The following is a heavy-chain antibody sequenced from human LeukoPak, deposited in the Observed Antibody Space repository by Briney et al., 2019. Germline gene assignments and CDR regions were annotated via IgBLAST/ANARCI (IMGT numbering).Heavy chain of an antibody. CDR2: INPSGGST. Sequence: ASVKVSCKASGYTFTSYYMHWVRQAPGQGLEWMGIINPSGGSTSYAQKFQGRVTMTRDTSTSTVYMELSRLRSDDTAVYYCARTDCSGGSCDPLDYWGQGTLVTVSS. CDR3: ARTDCSGGSCDPLDY. V-gene: IGHV1-46*01. CDR1: GYTFTSYY. J-gene: IGHJ4*02. D-gene: IGHD2-15*01.